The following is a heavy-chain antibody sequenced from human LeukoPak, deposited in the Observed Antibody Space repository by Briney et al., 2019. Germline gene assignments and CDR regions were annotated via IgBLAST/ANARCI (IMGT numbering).Heavy chain of an antibody. CDR1: GYTFTSYG. CDR2: ISAYNGNT. V-gene: IGHV1-18*01. Sequence: ASVKLSCKASGYTFTSYGISWVRQAPGQGHELMGWISAYNGNTNYAQKLQGRVTMTTDTSTNTAYMELRSLRSDDTAVYYCARGLKRFLEWLLPDYYYYYMDVWGKGTTVTVSS. D-gene: IGHD3-3*01. J-gene: IGHJ6*03. CDR3: ARGLKRFLEWLLPDYYYYYMDV.